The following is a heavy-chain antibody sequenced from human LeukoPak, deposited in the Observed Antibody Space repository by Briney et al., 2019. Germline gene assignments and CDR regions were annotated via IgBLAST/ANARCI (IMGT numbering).Heavy chain of an antibody. CDR1: GYSFSNYG. D-gene: IGHD3-10*01. Sequence: ASVKVSCKASGYSFSNYGISWVRQAPGQGLEWMGWISGYNGNANYAQRLQGRVTMTTDTSTSTAYMDLTSLRSDDTAVYYCARGRKTFGELFDVFDMWGQGTMVTVSS. V-gene: IGHV1-18*01. J-gene: IGHJ3*02. CDR3: ARGRKTFGELFDVFDM. CDR2: ISGYNGNA.